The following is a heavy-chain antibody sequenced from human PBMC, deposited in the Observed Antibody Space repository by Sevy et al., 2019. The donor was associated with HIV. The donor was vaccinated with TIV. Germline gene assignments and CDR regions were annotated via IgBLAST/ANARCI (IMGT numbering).Heavy chain of an antibody. J-gene: IGHJ5*02. D-gene: IGHD2-8*02. V-gene: IGHV4-59*01. CDR3: ARLVPGDNWFDP. Sequence: SETLSLTCTVTGDSMNTYYWAWIRQPPGKSLEWVGYILYSGSTEYSPSLKSRVTMALDKSKNEVSLRLSSVTAADTAVYYRARLVPGDNWFDPWGQGRLVTVSS. CDR2: ILYSGST. CDR1: GDSMNTYY.